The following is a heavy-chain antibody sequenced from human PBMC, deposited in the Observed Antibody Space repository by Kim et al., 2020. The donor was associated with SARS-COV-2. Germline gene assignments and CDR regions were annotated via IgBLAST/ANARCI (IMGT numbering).Heavy chain of an antibody. Sequence: GGSLRLSCAASGFTFSEFYMTWIRQAPGKGLEWISYITRGGGTIYYADSVKSRFTVSRDNADNFLYLQLSDMRGEDTAIYYCARGGALTVFADYWGQGT. CDR2: ITRGGGTI. V-gene: IGHV3-11*01. D-gene: IGHD1-26*01. CDR1: GFTFSEFY. CDR3: ARGGALTVFADY. J-gene: IGHJ4*02.